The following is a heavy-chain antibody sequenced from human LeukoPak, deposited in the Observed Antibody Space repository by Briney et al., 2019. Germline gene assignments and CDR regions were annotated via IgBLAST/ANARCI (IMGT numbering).Heavy chain of an antibody. CDR1: GFTFSSYA. J-gene: IGHJ4*02. V-gene: IGHV3-23*01. Sequence: GGSLRLSCAASGFTFSSYAMSWVRQAPGEGLEWVSAISGSGGSTYYADSVKGRFTISRNNSKNTLYLQMNSLRADDTAVYYCAKDVVGAINYFDYWGQGTLVTVSS. CDR3: AKDVVGAINYFDY. D-gene: IGHD1-26*01. CDR2: ISGSGGST.